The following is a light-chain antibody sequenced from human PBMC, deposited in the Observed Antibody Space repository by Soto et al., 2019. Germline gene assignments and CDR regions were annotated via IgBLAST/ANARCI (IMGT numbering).Light chain of an antibody. Sequence: EIVMTQSPATLSVSPGERATLSCRASQSINNNLAWYQQKRGQGPRLLIYGASSRATGTPARFSGSGSGTGFTLTISSLQPEGFAIYYCQQYNDWPLTFGGGTKVEIK. J-gene: IGKJ4*01. CDR1: QSINNN. CDR3: QQYNDWPLT. V-gene: IGKV3-15*01. CDR2: GAS.